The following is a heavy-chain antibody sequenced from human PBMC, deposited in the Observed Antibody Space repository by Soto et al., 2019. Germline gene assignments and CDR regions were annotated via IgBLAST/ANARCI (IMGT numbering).Heavy chain of an antibody. V-gene: IGHV3-23*01. Sequence: EVQLLESGGGLVQPGGSLRLSCAASGFTFSSYAMRWVRQAPGKGLEWVSAISGSGGSTYYADSVKGRFTVSRDTSENTRHLPMNRLRAEDTAVYYCARRSSGSYYDYWGQGTLVTVSS. CDR3: ARRSSGSYYDY. J-gene: IGHJ4*02. CDR2: ISGSGGST. D-gene: IGHD1-26*01. CDR1: GFTFSSYA.